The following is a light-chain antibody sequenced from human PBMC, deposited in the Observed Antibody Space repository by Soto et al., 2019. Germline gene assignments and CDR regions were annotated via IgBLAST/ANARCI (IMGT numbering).Light chain of an antibody. CDR2: TNN. CDR3: GSWDDSLNGWV. V-gene: IGLV1-44*01. CDR1: TSNIGTNT. J-gene: IGLJ3*02. Sequence: QSVLTQPPSASGTPGQRVTISCSGSTSNIGTNTVNWYQQLPGTAPKVLIYTNNQRPSGVPGRFSGSKSGTSASLAISGLQSEDEAEYFCGSWDDSLNGWVFGGGTKLTVL.